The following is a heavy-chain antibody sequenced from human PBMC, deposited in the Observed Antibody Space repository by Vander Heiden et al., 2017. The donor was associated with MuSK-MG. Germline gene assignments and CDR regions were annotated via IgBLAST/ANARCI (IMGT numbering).Heavy chain of an antibody. CDR1: GGSISSSSYY. CDR3: ARLRGYCSGGSCYSNKYFQH. J-gene: IGHJ1*01. CDR2: IYYSGST. Sequence: QPQLQESGPGLVKPSETLSLTCPVSGGSISSSSYYWGWIRRPPGKGLEWIGSIYYSGSTYYNPSLKSRVTISVDTSKNQFSLKLSSVTAADTAVYYCARLRGYCSGGSCYSNKYFQHWGQGTLVTVSS. D-gene: IGHD2-15*01. V-gene: IGHV4-39*01.